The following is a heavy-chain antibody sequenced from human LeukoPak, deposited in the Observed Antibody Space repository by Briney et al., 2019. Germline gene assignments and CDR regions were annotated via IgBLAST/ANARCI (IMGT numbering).Heavy chain of an antibody. J-gene: IGHJ4*02. CDR2: INHSGST. CDR1: GGSFSGYY. CDR3: ARHRPYSSSSPPRVFDY. Sequence: PSETLSLTCAVSGGSFSGYYWSWIRQPPGKGLEWIGEINHSGSTNYNPSLKSRVTISVDTSKNQFSLKLSSVTAADTAVYYCARHRPYSSSSPPRVFDYWGQGTLVTVSS. V-gene: IGHV4-34*01. D-gene: IGHD6-6*01.